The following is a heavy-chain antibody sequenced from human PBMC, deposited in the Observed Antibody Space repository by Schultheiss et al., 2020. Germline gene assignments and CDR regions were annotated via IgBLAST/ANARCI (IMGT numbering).Heavy chain of an antibody. CDR2: IYTSGST. Sequence: SETLSLTCTVSGGSISSYYWSWIRQPAGKGLEWIGRIYTSGSTNFNPSLKSRVTMSVDTSTNQFSLKLSSVTAADTAVYYCARDGVDVLTTVWFDPWGQGTMVTVSS. V-gene: IGHV4-4*07. CDR1: GGSISSYY. D-gene: IGHD4-11*01. J-gene: IGHJ5*02. CDR3: ARDGVDVLTTVWFDP.